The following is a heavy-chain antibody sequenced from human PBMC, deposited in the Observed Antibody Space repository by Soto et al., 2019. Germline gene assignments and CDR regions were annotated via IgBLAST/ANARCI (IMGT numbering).Heavy chain of an antibody. CDR1: GFTFSSYA. V-gene: IGHV3-30-3*01. CDR3: TRGPRPISTGTGAY. J-gene: IGHJ4*02. Sequence: LRLSCAASGFTFSSYAIHWVRQAPGKGLEWVAVISYDGSNKYYADSVKGRFTISRDNVNDTLYLQMNNLRAEDSGLYYCTRGPRPISTGTGAYWGQGTQVTVSS. D-gene: IGHD3-10*01. CDR2: ISYDGSNK.